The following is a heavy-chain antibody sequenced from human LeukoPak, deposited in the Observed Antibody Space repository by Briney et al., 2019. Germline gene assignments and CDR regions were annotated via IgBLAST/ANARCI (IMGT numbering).Heavy chain of an antibody. CDR2: IYSGGST. CDR1: GFTVSSNY. CDR3: ARDYYGSGSFDY. J-gene: IGHJ4*02. Sequence: GGSLRLSCAASGFTVSSNYMSWVRQAPGKGLEWVSVIYSGGSTYYADSVKGRFTISRDNSKNTLYLQMNSLRAEDTAVYYCARDYYGSGSFDYWGQGTLVTVSS. V-gene: IGHV3-66*01. D-gene: IGHD3-10*01.